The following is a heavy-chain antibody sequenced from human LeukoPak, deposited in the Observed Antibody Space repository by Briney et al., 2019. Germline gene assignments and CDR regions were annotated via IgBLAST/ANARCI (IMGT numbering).Heavy chain of an antibody. V-gene: IGHV5-51*01. CDR1: GYNFTSYW. Sequence: GESLKISCKGSGYNFTSYWIGWVRQMPGKGLEWMGIIYPGDSDTRYSPSFQGRVTISADKSISTAYLQWSSLKASDTAMYYCARHPTVKGITMIRGVYSYYYMDVWGKGTTVTVSS. CDR2: IYPGDSDT. CDR3: ARHPTVKGITMIRGVYSYYYMDV. D-gene: IGHD3-10*01. J-gene: IGHJ6*03.